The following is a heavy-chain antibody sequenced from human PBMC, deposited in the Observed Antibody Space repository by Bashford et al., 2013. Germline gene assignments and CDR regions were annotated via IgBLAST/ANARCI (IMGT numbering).Heavy chain of an antibody. J-gene: IGHJ4*02. V-gene: IGHV4-39*01. CDR1: GDSISSTTSYS. Sequence: SETLSLTCTVSGDSISSTTSYSWGWIRQPPGKGLEWIGNIFYSGNTYYNPSLKSRVTISVDTSKNQFSLKLSSVTATDTAVYYCARQYRVPYYFDYWGQGTLVTVSS. CDR2: IFYSGNT. D-gene: IGHD3-10*01. CDR3: ARQYRVPYYFDY.